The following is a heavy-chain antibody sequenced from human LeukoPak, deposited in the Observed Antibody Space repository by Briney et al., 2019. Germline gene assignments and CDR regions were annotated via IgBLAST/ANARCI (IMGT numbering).Heavy chain of an antibody. CDR3: ARDLSMILGPADS. Sequence: PGGSLRLSCAASGFTFSSYWMHWVRQAPGKGLVWVSRISGDGSGTNYADSVKGRFIISRDNANNTLYLQMNSLRAEDSAVYYCARDLSMILGPADSWGQGTLVTVAS. CDR1: GFTFSSYW. CDR2: ISGDGSGT. J-gene: IGHJ4*02. D-gene: IGHD3-22*01. V-gene: IGHV3-74*01.